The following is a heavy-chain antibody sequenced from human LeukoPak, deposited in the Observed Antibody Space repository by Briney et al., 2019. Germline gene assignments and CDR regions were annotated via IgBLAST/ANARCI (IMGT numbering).Heavy chain of an antibody. D-gene: IGHD4-17*01. CDR3: ARESGDYDALDI. J-gene: IGHJ3*02. Sequence: PGRSLRLSCAASGFTFSSYAMHWVRQAPGKGLEWVAVISYDGSNKYYADSVKGRFTISRDNSKNTLYLQMNSLRAEDTAVYYCARESGDYDALDIWGQGTMVTVSS. CDR2: ISYDGSNK. CDR1: GFTFSSYA. V-gene: IGHV3-30-3*01.